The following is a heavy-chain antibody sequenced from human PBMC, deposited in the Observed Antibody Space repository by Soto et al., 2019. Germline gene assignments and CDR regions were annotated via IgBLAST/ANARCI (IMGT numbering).Heavy chain of an antibody. CDR1: GYTFTSYG. Sequence: QVQLVQSGAEVKKPGASVKVSCKASGYTFTSYGISWVRQAPGQGLEWMGWISAYNGNTNYAQKLQGRVTMTTETSPSTAYMELRSLRSDDTAVYYCAGGVLLWFGESPHYFDYWGQGTLVTVSS. V-gene: IGHV1-18*04. CDR3: AGGVLLWFGESPHYFDY. J-gene: IGHJ4*02. CDR2: ISAYNGNT. D-gene: IGHD3-10*01.